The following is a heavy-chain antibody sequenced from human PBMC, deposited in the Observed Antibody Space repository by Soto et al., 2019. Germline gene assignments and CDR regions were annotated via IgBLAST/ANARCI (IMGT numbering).Heavy chain of an antibody. D-gene: IGHD1-26*01. CDR2: IYYSGST. Sequence: NPSETLSLTCTVSGGSISSGDYYWSWIRQPPGKGLEWIGYIYYSGSTYYNPSLKSRVTISVDTSKNQFSLKLSSVTAAVTAVYYCARGWEVSRYFDYWGQGTLVTVSS. CDR1: GGSISSGDYY. V-gene: IGHV4-30-4*01. J-gene: IGHJ4*02. CDR3: ARGWEVSRYFDY.